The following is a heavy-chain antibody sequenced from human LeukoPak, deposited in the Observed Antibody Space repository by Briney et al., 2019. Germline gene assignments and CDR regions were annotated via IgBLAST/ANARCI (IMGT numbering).Heavy chain of an antibody. CDR2: VYHTGST. Sequence: SETLSLTCAVYGGSFSGYYWSCIRQPPGKGLEWIGEVYHTGSTNYNPSLKSRVTISVDTSKNQFSLKLSSVTAADTAVYYCARETSQKGAHYMDVWGKGTTVTISS. CDR1: GGSFSGYY. J-gene: IGHJ6*03. CDR3: ARETSQKGAHYMDV. D-gene: IGHD3-16*01. V-gene: IGHV4-34*01.